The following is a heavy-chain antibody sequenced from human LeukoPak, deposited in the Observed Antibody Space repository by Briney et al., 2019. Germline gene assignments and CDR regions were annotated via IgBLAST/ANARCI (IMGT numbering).Heavy chain of an antibody. Sequence: ASVKVSCKASGYTFTGYYMRWVRQAPGQGLEWMGWINPNSGGTNYAQKFQGRVTMTRDTSISTAYMELSRLRSDDTAVYYCARETSQKGAHYMDVWGKGTTVTISS. J-gene: IGHJ6*03. D-gene: IGHD3-16*01. V-gene: IGHV1-2*02. CDR3: ARETSQKGAHYMDV. CDR1: GYTFTGYY. CDR2: INPNSGGT.